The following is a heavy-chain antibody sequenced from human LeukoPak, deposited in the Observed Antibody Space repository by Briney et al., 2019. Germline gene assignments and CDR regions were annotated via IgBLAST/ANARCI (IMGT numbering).Heavy chain of an antibody. Sequence: AASVKVSCKASGGTFSSYAISWVRQAPGQGLEWMGGIIPIFGTANYAQKFQGRVTITADESTSTAYMELSSLRSEDTAVYYCARDRVRAPGKQLVRGVILTYYFDYWGQGTLVTVSS. CDR2: IIPIFGTA. CDR3: ARDRVRAPGKQLVRGVILTYYFDY. D-gene: IGHD6-6*01. CDR1: GGTFSSYA. V-gene: IGHV1-69*13. J-gene: IGHJ4*02.